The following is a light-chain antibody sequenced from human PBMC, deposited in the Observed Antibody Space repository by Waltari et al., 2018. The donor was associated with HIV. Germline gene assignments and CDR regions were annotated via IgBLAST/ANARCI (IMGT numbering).Light chain of an antibody. CDR3: SARDNSISGSVV. CDR2: RNN. V-gene: IGLV1-47*01. CDR1: SSNIGSNY. Sequence: QSVLTQPPSASGTPGQRVTIACSGSSSNIGSNYVYWYQQLPGPAPTPVLQRNNDRPTAARNPVRVSNSSSSTTLAITVLRSEDEDDSYYSARDNSISGSVVFGGGTKLTVL. J-gene: IGLJ2*01.